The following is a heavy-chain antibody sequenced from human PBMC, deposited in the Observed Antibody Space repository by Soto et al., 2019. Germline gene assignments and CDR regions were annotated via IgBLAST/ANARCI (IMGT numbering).Heavy chain of an antibody. CDR3: VRRAQYFDGTGFHAFDI. V-gene: IGHV3-23*01. CDR2: ISSGCDNT. Sequence: GGSLRLSCVASGYNFNKYAVSWVRQAPGKGLEWVSTISSGCDNTHYVDSVKGRFTITRDNSKNMLYLEMNSLTVEDTAVYYCVRRAQYFDGTGFHAFDIWGQGTRVTVSS. J-gene: IGHJ3*02. D-gene: IGHD3-22*01. CDR1: GYNFNKYA.